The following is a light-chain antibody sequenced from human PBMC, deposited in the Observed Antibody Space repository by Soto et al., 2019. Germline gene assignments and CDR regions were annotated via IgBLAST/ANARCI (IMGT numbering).Light chain of an antibody. V-gene: IGKV3-15*01. CDR3: QQYNNWPRT. J-gene: IGKJ1*01. CDR2: GPS. Sequence: EIVMTQSPGTLSLSPGERAPLSCRASQSVSYNLAWYQHKPGQAPRLLIYGPSTRATGIPARFSGSGSGTEFTLTISSLQSEDFALYYCQQYNNWPRTFGQGTKVDIK. CDR1: QSVSYN.